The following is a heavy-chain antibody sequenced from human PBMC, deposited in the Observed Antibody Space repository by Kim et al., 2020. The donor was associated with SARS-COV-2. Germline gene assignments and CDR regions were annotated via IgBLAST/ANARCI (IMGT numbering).Heavy chain of an antibody. D-gene: IGHD1-26*01. J-gene: IGHJ2*01. CDR3: ARRAISSWCFDL. Sequence: YADSVKGRFIISRDNSKNTVYLQMNSLRAEDTAVYYCARRAISSWCFDLWGRGTLVTVSS. V-gene: IGHV3-66*01.